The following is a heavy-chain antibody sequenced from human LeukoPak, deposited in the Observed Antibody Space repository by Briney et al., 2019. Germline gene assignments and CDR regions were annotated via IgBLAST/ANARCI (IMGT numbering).Heavy chain of an antibody. Sequence: GGSLRLSCAASGFTVSSNYMSWVRQAPGKGLEWVSVIYSGGSTYYADSVKGRFTISRDNSKNTLYLQMNSLRAEDTAVYYCAKSTQWLVLGSHLDYWGQGTLVTVSS. J-gene: IGHJ4*02. CDR3: AKSTQWLVLGSHLDY. D-gene: IGHD6-19*01. CDR1: GFTVSSNY. CDR2: IYSGGST. V-gene: IGHV3-66*01.